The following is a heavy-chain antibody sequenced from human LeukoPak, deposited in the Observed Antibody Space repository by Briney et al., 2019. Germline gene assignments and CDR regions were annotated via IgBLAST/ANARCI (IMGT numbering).Heavy chain of an antibody. D-gene: IGHD5-12*01. CDR1: GFIFSTYN. CDR3: AKDRGYSGPLDY. CDR2: IRYDGSNK. Sequence: PGGSLRLSCAASGFIFSTYNMNWVRQAPGKGLEWVAFIRYDGSNKYYADSVKGRFTISRDNSKNTLYLQMNSLRAEDTAVYYCAKDRGYSGPLDYWGQGTLVTVSS. J-gene: IGHJ4*02. V-gene: IGHV3-30*02.